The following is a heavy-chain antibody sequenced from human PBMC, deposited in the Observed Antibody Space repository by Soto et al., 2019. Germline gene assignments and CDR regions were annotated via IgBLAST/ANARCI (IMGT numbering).Heavy chain of an antibody. V-gene: IGHV4-39*07. J-gene: IGHJ6*01. Sequence: SETLSLTCTVSGGSISSSSYYWGWIRQPPGKGLEWIGSIYYSGSTYYNPSLKSRVTISVDTSKNQVSLKLSSVTAADTAVYYCARICSSTSCYTGYYYYGMDAWGQGTPVT. CDR1: GGSISSSSYY. CDR2: IYYSGST. CDR3: ARICSSTSCYTGYYYYGMDA. D-gene: IGHD2-2*02.